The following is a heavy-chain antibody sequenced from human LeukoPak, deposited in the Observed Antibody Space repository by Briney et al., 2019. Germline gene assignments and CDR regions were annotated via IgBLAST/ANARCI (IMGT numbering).Heavy chain of an antibody. V-gene: IGHV4-38-2*01. CDR2: IYHSGST. CDR3: ARNLPNSSGWYGGFDY. D-gene: IGHD6-19*01. Sequence: PSETLSLTCAVSGYSISSGYYWGWIRPPPGKGLEWIGIIYHSGSTYYNPSLESRVTISVDTSKNQFSLKLSSVTAADTAVYYCARNLPNSSGWYGGFDYWGQGTLVTVSS. J-gene: IGHJ4*02. CDR1: GYSISSGYY.